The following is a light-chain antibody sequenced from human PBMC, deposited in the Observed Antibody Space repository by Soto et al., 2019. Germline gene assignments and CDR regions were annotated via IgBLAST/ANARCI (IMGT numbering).Light chain of an antibody. J-gene: IGKJ1*01. Sequence: IQMTQSPSSVSASVGDRVTITCQASRDISTWLAWYQQTPGKAPKLLIYSASAFKRGVPSRFSVSGSGTDFALTVSSLQPEDFAPYYCQQADTFPWTFGQGTKVEIK. CDR3: QQADTFPWT. V-gene: IGKV1D-12*01. CDR1: RDISTW. CDR2: SAS.